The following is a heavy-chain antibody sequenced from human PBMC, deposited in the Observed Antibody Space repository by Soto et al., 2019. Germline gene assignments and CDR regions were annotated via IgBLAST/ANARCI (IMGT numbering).Heavy chain of an antibody. CDR3: ARGHDSSGYYYIREDY. V-gene: IGHV4-34*01. CDR1: GGSFSGYY. J-gene: IGHJ4*02. Sequence: SETLSLTCAVYGGSFSGYYWSWIRQPPGKGLEWIGEINHSGSTNYNPSLKSRVTISVDTSKNQFSLKLSSVTAADTAVYYCARGHDSSGYYYIREDYWGQGTLVTVSS. D-gene: IGHD3-22*01. CDR2: INHSGST.